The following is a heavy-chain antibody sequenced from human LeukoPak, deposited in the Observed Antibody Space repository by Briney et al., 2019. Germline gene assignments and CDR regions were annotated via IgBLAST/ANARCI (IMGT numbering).Heavy chain of an antibody. CDR1: GYTFTSYD. Sequence: PGASVKVSCKASGYTFTSYDINWVRQAPGQGLEWMGWINPNTGGTDYAQKFQGRVTMTRDTTISTAYMELSRLTSDDTAVYYCASYPRSSSKPPFDYWGQGTLVTVSS. CDR2: INPNTGGT. CDR3: ASYPRSSSKPPFDY. D-gene: IGHD6-19*01. V-gene: IGHV1-2*02. J-gene: IGHJ4*02.